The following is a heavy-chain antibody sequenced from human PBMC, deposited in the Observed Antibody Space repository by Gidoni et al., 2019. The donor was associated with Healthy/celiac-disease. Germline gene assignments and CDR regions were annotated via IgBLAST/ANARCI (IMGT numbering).Heavy chain of an antibody. D-gene: IGHD2-15*01. V-gene: IGHV3-21*01. Sequence: EVQLVESGGGLVKPGGSLRLSCAASGFTFSSYSMNWVRQAPGKGLEWVSSISSSSSYIYYADSVKGRFTISRDNAKNSLYLQMNSLRAEDTAVYYCARDMTAARGYYYGMDVWGQGTTVTVSS. J-gene: IGHJ6*02. CDR2: ISSSSSYI. CDR3: ARDMTAARGYYYGMDV. CDR1: GFTFSSYS.